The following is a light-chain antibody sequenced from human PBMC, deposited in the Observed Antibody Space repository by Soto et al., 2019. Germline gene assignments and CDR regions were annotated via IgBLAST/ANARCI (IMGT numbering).Light chain of an antibody. Sequence: EIVLTQSPGTLSLSPGERASLSCRASQSFSSTYLAWYQQKPGQAPRLLIGGTSTRATGIPARFSGSGSGTEFTLTISSLQSEDFAVYYCQQYNNWPPWTFGQGTKVEIK. CDR1: QSFSST. J-gene: IGKJ1*01. CDR2: GTS. CDR3: QQYNNWPPWT. V-gene: IGKV3-15*01.